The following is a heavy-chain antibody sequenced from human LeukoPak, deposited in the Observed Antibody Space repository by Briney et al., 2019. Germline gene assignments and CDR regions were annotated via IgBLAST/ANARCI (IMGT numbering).Heavy chain of an antibody. J-gene: IGHJ6*02. Sequence: ASVKVSCKASGYTFTGYYMHWVRQAPGQGPEWMGWINPNSGGTNYAQKFQGWVTMTRDTSISTAYMELSRLRSDDTAVYYCARGGIAARPFPMDVWGQGTTVTVSS. D-gene: IGHD6-6*01. V-gene: IGHV1-2*04. CDR3: ARGGIAARPFPMDV. CDR2: INPNSGGT. CDR1: GYTFTGYY.